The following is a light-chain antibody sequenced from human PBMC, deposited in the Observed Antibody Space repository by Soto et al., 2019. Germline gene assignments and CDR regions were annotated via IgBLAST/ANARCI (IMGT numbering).Light chain of an antibody. Sequence: QSVLTQPASVSGSPGQSITISCTGTSIDIGGYNYVSWYQQHPGKAPKLMIYEVSNRPSGVSNRFSGSKSGNTASLTISGLQGDDEADYYCSSYRNRDTLVLFGGGTKLTVL. CDR1: SIDIGGYNY. J-gene: IGLJ2*01. CDR2: EVS. V-gene: IGLV2-14*01. CDR3: SSYRNRDTLVL.